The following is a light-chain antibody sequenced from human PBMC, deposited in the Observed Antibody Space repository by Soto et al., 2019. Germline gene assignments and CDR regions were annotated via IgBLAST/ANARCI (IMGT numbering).Light chain of an antibody. CDR1: QSLMTRD. J-gene: IGKJ5*01. CDR3: QPYGTAPS. CDR2: GAS. Sequence: EIVLTQSPGTLSLFPGERATLSCRASQSLMTRDLAWYQQKPGQAPRLLIYGASSRATGIPDRFSGRGSRTHFTLTISRLEPEDFAVYSCQPYGTAPSFGQGTRLEIK. V-gene: IGKV3-20*01.